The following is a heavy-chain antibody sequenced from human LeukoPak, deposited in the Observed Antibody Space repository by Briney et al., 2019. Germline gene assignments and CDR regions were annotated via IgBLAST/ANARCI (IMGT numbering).Heavy chain of an antibody. J-gene: IGHJ6*03. CDR1: GHTFTVYY. Sequence: ASVKVSCKASGHTFTVYYMHWVRQATGQGLEWMGWINPNIGGTNYAQKFQGRVTMTRDTSISTAYMELSSLRSEDTAVYYCARDRPANTAMARGLYYYYCYMDVWGKGTTVTVSS. V-gene: IGHV1-2*02. CDR3: ARDRPANTAMARGLYYYYCYMDV. D-gene: IGHD5-18*01. CDR2: INPNIGGT.